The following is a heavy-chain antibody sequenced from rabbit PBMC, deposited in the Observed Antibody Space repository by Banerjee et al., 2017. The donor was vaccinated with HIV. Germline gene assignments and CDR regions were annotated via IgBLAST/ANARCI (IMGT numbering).Heavy chain of an antibody. CDR2: MNTYTSKA. J-gene: IGHJ6*01. CDR1: GFSFSRDYV. V-gene: IGHV1S45*01. CDR3: ARDTGSSFSSYGMDL. Sequence: QQQLVESGGGLVQPEGSLALTCQASGFSFSRDYVMCWVRQAPGKGLEWIGCMNTYTSKAVYATWAKGRFTCSKTSSTTVTLQMTSLTVADTATYFCARDTGSSFSSYGMDLWGQGTLVTVS. D-gene: IGHD8-1*01.